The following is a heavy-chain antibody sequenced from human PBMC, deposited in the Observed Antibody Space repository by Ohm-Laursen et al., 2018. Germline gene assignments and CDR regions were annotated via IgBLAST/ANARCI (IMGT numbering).Heavy chain of an antibody. D-gene: IGHD2/OR15-2a*01. Sequence: SLRLSCTASGFTFSTYWMHWVRQAPGKGLEWVSYISSSGSTIYYADSVKGRFTISRDNAKNSLYLQMNSLRAEDTAVYYCASFYGKGWFDPWGQGTLVTVSS. CDR1: GFTFSTYW. V-gene: IGHV3-11*01. J-gene: IGHJ5*02. CDR3: ASFYGKGWFDP. CDR2: ISSSGSTI.